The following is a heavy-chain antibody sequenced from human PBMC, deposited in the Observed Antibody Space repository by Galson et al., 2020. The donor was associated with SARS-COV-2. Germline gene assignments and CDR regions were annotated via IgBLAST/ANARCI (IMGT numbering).Heavy chain of an antibody. V-gene: IGHV3-48*01. CDR2: ISSSSSTI. CDR1: GFTFSSYS. CDR3: AGENYDILACSQGDYYYYDGVDV. D-gene: IGHD3-9*01. Sequence: GGSLRLSCAASGFTFSSYSMNWVRQAPGKGLEWVSYISSSSSTIYYADSVKGRFTISRDNAKNSLYLQMNSLRAEDTAVYYCAGENYDILACSQGDYYYYDGVDVGGQGTTVIVSS. J-gene: IGHJ6*02.